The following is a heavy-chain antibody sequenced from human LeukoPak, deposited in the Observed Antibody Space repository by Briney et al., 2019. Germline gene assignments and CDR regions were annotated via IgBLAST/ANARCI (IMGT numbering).Heavy chain of an antibody. CDR1: GGSISSGSYY. CDR3: ARGSGAAAGPYYYYYYYMDV. CDR2: IYTSGST. D-gene: IGHD6-13*01. Sequence: SETLSLTCTVSGGSISSGSYYWSWIRQPAGKGLEWIGRIYTSGSTNYNPSLKSRVTISVDTSKNQFSLKLSSVTAADTAVYYCARGSGAAAGPYYYYYYYMDVWGKGTTVTVSS. J-gene: IGHJ6*03. V-gene: IGHV4-61*02.